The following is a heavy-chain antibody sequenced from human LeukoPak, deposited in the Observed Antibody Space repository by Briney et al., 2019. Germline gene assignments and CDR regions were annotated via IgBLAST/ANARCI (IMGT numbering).Heavy chain of an antibody. CDR2: IHHSEST. CDR3: ARGIPGYFGTSGYYYEY. D-gene: IGHD3-22*01. CDR1: GYSISSGYY. Sequence: SETLSLTCTVSGYSISSGYYWGWIRQPPGKGLEWIGSIHHSESTNFNPSLKSRVTISVDKSKNHFSLSLTSVSAADTAVYYCARGIPGYFGTSGYYYEYWGQGILVTVSS. V-gene: IGHV4-38-2*02. J-gene: IGHJ4*02.